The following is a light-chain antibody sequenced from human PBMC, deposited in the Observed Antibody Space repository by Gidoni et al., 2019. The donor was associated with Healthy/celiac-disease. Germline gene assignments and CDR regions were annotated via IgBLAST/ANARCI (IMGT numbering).Light chain of an antibody. CDR2: WGS. V-gene: IGKV2-28*01. Sequence: IVMTQPPLPLLVTPGEPASISCRSSQSLLHSNGYNYLDWYLQQPGQSPQLLNYWGSNRASGVPDRFSGSGSGTDCTLKSSRVEAEDVGVYYCMQALQTPFTFGPGTKVDIK. CDR3: MQALQTPFT. CDR1: QSLLHSNGYNY. J-gene: IGKJ3*01.